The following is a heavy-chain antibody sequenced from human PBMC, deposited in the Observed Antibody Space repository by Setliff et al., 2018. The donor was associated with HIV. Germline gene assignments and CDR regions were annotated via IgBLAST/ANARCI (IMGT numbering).Heavy chain of an antibody. CDR2: IYTSGST. Sequence: SETLSLTCSVSGGSIGSHYWSWIRQPAGKGLERIGHIYTSGSTNYNPSLKSRLTISVDRSKNQFSLKLRSVTAADTAVYYCAGDAGYKGAADYWGQGTLVTVSS. V-gene: IGHV4-4*07. J-gene: IGHJ4*02. CDR3: AGDAGYKGAADY. D-gene: IGHD1-26*01. CDR1: GGSIGSHY.